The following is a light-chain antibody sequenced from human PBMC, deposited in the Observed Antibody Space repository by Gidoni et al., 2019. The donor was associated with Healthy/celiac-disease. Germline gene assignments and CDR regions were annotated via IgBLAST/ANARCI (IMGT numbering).Light chain of an antibody. J-gene: IGLJ2*01. CDR2: RNN. V-gene: IGLV1-47*01. CDR1: SSNIGSNY. Sequence: QSVLTQPPSASGTPEQRVTISCSGSSSNIGSNYVYWYQKLPGTAPKLLIYRNNQRPSGVPDRCSGSKSGTSASLAISGLRSEDEADYYCAAWDDSLSSVVFGGGTKLTVL. CDR3: AAWDDSLSSVV.